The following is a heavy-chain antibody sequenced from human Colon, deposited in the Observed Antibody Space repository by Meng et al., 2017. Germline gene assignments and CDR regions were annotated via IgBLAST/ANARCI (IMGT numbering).Heavy chain of an antibody. CDR2: ISAYNGNT. Sequence: AAVNVSCKASGYSFTSYTISWVRQAPGQGLEWMGWISAYNGNTNYAQKLQGRVTMTTDTSTSTAYMELRSLRSDDTAVYYCARGRQTASPTGYDAFDIWGQGTMVTVSS. CDR3: ARGRQTASPTGYDAFDI. V-gene: IGHV1-18*01. D-gene: IGHD2-15*01. CDR1: GYSFTSYT. J-gene: IGHJ3*02.